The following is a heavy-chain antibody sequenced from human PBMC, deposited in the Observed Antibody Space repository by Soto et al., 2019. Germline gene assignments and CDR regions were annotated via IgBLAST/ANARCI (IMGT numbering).Heavy chain of an antibody. Sequence: SETLSLTCTVSGGSISSGDYYWSWIRQPPGKGLEWIGHIYYSGTTYHNPSLQSRVSMSIDTSKNQFSLNLSSVTAADTAVYYCARVGSGYYGSGTYPYGLDVWGQGTTVTVSS. CDR3: ARVGSGYYGSGTYPYGLDV. V-gene: IGHV4-30-4*01. CDR1: GGSISSGDYY. D-gene: IGHD3-10*01. CDR2: IYYSGTT. J-gene: IGHJ6*02.